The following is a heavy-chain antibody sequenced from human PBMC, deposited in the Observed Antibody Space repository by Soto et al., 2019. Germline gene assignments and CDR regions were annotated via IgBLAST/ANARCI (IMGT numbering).Heavy chain of an antibody. CDR2: IIPILGIA. D-gene: IGHD3-10*01. CDR1: GGTFSSYT. J-gene: IGHJ3*02. V-gene: IGHV1-69*02. CDR3: ARMERITMVRGVILPDAFDI. Sequence: SVKVSCTASGGTFSSYTISWVRQAPGQGLEWMGRIIPILGIANYAQKFQGRVTITADKSTSTAYMELSSLRSEDTAVYYCARMERITMVRGVILPDAFDIWGQGTMVTVSS.